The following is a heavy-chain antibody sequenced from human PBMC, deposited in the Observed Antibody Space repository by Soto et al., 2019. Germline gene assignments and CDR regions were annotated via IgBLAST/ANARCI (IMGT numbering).Heavy chain of an antibody. Sequence: QVQLVQSGAEVKKPGSSVKVSCKASAGTFSSYAISWVRQAPGQGLEWMGGIIPIFGTANYAQKFQGRVTITADESTSTAYMELSSLRSEDTAVYYCASAGRGWYSISTWTLDYWGQGTLVTVSS. J-gene: IGHJ4*02. D-gene: IGHD6-6*01. CDR3: ASAGRGWYSISTWTLDY. V-gene: IGHV1-69*12. CDR1: AGTFSSYA. CDR2: IIPIFGTA.